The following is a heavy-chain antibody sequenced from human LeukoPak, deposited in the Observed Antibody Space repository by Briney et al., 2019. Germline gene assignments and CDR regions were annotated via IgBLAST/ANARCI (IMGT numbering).Heavy chain of an antibody. D-gene: IGHD1-26*01. CDR1: GFTFSSYA. Sequence: GGSRRLSCAASGFTFSSYAMSWVRQAPGKGLEWVSAISGSGGSTYYADSVKGRFTISRDNSKNTLYLQMNSLRAEDTAVYYCAREVLRGSYPDAFDIWGQGTMVTVSS. CDR2: ISGSGGST. V-gene: IGHV3-23*01. J-gene: IGHJ3*02. CDR3: AREVLRGSYPDAFDI.